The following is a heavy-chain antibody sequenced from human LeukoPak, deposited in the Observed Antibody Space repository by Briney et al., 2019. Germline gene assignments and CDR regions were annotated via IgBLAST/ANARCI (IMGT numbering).Heavy chain of an antibody. J-gene: IGHJ4*02. CDR2: ISDRGSTI. Sequence: GGSLRLSCAASGFAFSTYEMNWVRQAPGKGLEWVSYISDRGSTIYYAGSVKGRFTISRDNAKNSLYLQMNSLRAEDTAVYYCARITNWALDYWGQGTLVTVSS. D-gene: IGHD7-27*01. CDR1: GFAFSTYE. CDR3: ARITNWALDY. V-gene: IGHV3-48*03.